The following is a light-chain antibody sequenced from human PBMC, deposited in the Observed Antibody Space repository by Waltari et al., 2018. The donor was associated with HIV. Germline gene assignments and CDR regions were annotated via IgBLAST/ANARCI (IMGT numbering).Light chain of an antibody. Sequence: QSVLTQPASVSGSPGPSVTIPCTGTSSDFGFDNYVSWYQQYPGNAPTLIIYEVSSRPSGVSDRFSGSKSGNTASLTISGLQNEDEADYFCTSYTTSDTLRFGGGTKVTVL. V-gene: IGLV2-14*01. J-gene: IGLJ3*02. CDR2: EVS. CDR3: TSYTTSDTLR. CDR1: SSDFGFDNY.